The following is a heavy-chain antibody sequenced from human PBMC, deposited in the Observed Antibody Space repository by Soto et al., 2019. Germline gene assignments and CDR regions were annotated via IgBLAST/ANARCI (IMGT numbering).Heavy chain of an antibody. CDR1: GFAFRNYG. Sequence: GGSLRLSCRVSGFAFRNYGMNWVRQAPGKGLEWVSHISASSNSLNYADSVKGRFTISRDYAHIYLQMDGLGAEDTAVYYCARAYDTSGYPYFDYWGQGTLVTVSS. V-gene: IGHV3-21*01. CDR2: ISASSNSL. J-gene: IGHJ4*02. D-gene: IGHD3-22*01. CDR3: ARAYDTSGYPYFDY.